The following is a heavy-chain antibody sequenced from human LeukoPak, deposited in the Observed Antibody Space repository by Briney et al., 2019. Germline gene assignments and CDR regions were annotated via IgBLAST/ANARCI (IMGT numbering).Heavy chain of an antibody. CDR1: GYTFTSYG. CDR3: ARVDDSSGYSYYFDY. J-gene: IGHJ4*02. CDR2: ISAYNGNT. Sequence: ASVKVSCKASGYTFTSYGISWVRQAPGQGLEWMGWISAYNGNTNYAQKLQGRVTMTTDTSTSTAYMELRSVRSDDTAVYYCARVDDSSGYSYYFDYWGQGTLVTVSS. D-gene: IGHD3-22*01. V-gene: IGHV1-18*01.